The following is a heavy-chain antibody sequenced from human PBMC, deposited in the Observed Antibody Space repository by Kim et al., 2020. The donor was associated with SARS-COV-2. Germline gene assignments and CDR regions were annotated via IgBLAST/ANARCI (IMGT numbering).Heavy chain of an antibody. V-gene: IGHV3-21*01. CDR2: ISSSSSYI. CDR1: GFTFSSYS. D-gene: IGHD1-7*01. CDR3: ARGGPNWNLQRDFDY. J-gene: IGHJ4*02. Sequence: GGSLRLSCAASGFTFSSYSMNWFRQAPGKGLEWVSSISSSSSYIYYADSVKGRFTISRDNAKNSLYLQMNSLRAEDTAVYYCARGGPNWNLQRDFDYWGQGTLVTVSS.